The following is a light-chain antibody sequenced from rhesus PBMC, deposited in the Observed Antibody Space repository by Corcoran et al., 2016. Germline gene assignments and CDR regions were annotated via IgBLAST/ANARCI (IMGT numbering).Light chain of an antibody. CDR1: ENVNNY. V-gene: IGKV1-74*01. Sequence: DIQMTQSPSSLSASVGDRVTITCRASENVNNYLHWYQQKPGKAPKLQIYKASTLQSGVPSRFSGSGSGTDFPLTISSLQPEDFATYYCQHSYGTPYSFGQGTKVEIK. CDR2: KAS. CDR3: QHSYGTPYS. J-gene: IGKJ2*01.